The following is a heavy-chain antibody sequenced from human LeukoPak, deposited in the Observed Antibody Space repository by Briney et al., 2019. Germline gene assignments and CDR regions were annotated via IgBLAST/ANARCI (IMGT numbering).Heavy chain of an antibody. Sequence: GGSLRLSCAASGFTFSSYWMSWVRQAPGKGLEWVAVISYDGSNKYYADPVKGRFTISRDNSKNTLYLQMNSLRAEDTAVYYCASSGYSGYDYVDYWGQGTLVTVSS. CDR2: ISYDGSNK. J-gene: IGHJ4*02. CDR1: GFTFSSYW. CDR3: ASSGYSGYDYVDY. V-gene: IGHV3-30*03. D-gene: IGHD5-12*01.